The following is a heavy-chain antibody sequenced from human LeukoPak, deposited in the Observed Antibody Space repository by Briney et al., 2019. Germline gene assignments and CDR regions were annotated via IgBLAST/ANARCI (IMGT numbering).Heavy chain of an antibody. D-gene: IGHD6-13*01. CDR2: IYHTGST. J-gene: IGHJ4*02. CDR1: GYSISSGYY. V-gene: IGHV4-38-2*02. Sequence: SETLSLTCTVSGYSISSGYYWGWIRQPPGKGLEWIGSIYHTGSTYYNPSLKSRVTISVDRSKKQFSLKLTSVTAADTAVYYCAREMSAGPFDYWGQGTLVTVSS. CDR3: AREMSAGPFDY.